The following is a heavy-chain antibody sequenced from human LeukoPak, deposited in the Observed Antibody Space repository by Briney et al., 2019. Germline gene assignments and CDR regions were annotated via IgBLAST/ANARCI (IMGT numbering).Heavy chain of an antibody. CDR1: GGSISSYY. D-gene: IGHD3-10*01. CDR3: ARMTYGSGSNNWFDP. CDR2: IYYSGST. Sequence: SETLSLTCTVSGGSISSYYWSWIRQPPGKGLEWIGYIYYSGSTNYNPSLKSRVTISVDTSKNQFSLKLSSVTAADTAVYYCARMTYGSGSNNWFDPWGQGTLVTVSS. V-gene: IGHV4-59*01. J-gene: IGHJ5*02.